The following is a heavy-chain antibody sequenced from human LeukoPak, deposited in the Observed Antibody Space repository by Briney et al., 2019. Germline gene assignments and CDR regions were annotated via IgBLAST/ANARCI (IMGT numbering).Heavy chain of an antibody. CDR2: MSPNSGDT. J-gene: IGHJ5*02. D-gene: IGHD3-10*01. CDR3: ARAPRQFEFWFDP. Sequence: ASVRVSCKTSGYTFTNLDINWLRQAPGQGLEWMGWMSPNSGDTGYAQKFQGRVSMTRDIFKSTAYMEQSSLRSEDTAVYYCARAPRQFEFWFDPWGQGTLVTISS. V-gene: IGHV1-8*01. CDR1: GYTFTNLD.